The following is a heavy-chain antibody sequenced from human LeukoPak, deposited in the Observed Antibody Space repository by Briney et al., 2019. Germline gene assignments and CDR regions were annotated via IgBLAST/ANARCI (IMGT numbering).Heavy chain of an antibody. CDR1: GYTFTGYY. CDR2: INPNSGGT. J-gene: IGHJ6*02. CDR3: ARDRGYSYGYYGMDV. D-gene: IGHD5-18*01. V-gene: IGHV1-2*04. Sequence: GASVKVSCKASGYTFTGYYMHWVRQAPGQGLEWMGWINPNSGGTNYAQKFQGWVTMTRDTSISTAYMELSRLRSDDTAVYYCARDRGYSYGYYGMDVWGQGTTVTVSS.